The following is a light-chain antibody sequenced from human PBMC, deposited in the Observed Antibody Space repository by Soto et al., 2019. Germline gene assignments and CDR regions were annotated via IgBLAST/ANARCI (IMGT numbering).Light chain of an antibody. CDR2: EVN. CDR1: SSDVGGYNF. V-gene: IGLV2-8*01. CDR3: SSYAGSNNVVV. J-gene: IGLJ2*01. Sequence: QSVLTQPPPASGSPGQSVTISCTGTSSDVGGYNFVSWFQQNPGKAPKLMIYEVNKRPSGVPDRFSGSKSGNTASLTVSGLQAEDEADYYCSSYAGSNNVVVFGGGTKVTVL.